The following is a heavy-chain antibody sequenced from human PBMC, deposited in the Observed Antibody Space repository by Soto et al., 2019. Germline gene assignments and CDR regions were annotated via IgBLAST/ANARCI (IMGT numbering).Heavy chain of an antibody. J-gene: IGHJ4*02. D-gene: IGHD4-17*01. CDR1: GFTFSSYW. CDR3: ARDPGVDSGYDLWDYGDYSFFDY. CDR2: IKQDGSEK. V-gene: IGHV3-7*01. Sequence: GGSLRLSCAASGFTFSSYWMSWVRQAPGKGLEWVANIKQDGSEKYYVDSVKGRFTISRDNAKNSLYLQMNSLRAEDTAVYYCARDPGVDSGYDLWDYGDYSFFDYWGQGTLVTVSS.